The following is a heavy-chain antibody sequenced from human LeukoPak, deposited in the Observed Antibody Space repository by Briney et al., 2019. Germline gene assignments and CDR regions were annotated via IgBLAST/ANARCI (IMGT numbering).Heavy chain of an antibody. V-gene: IGHV3-23*01. CDR1: RVTLSIYV. J-gene: IGHJ6*02. CDR3: AKEKYSGSPRGFDYYGMDV. CDR2: IFGSGGST. D-gene: IGHD1-26*01. Sequence: GCLRLSCAAPRVTLSIYVISCVSPALRKGLGCVSAIFGSGGSTWYGDAVKGRLTIYRNNSKNTLYLQMNNIRAEKTGVYYCAKEKYSGSPRGFDYYGMDVWGQGTTVTVSS.